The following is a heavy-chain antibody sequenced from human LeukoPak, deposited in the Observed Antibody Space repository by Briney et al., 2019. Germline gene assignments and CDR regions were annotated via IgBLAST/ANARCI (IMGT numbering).Heavy chain of an antibody. CDR2: IYTSGST. V-gene: IGHV4-4*07. CDR3: ARELVTTSTTRPYFDF. J-gene: IGHJ4*02. CDR1: SGSISNYY. D-gene: IGHD1-26*01. Sequence: SETLSLTCTVSSGSISNYYWTWIRQPAGKGLEWIGRIYTSGSTNYNPSLKSRVTMSVDTSKNQLSLKLSSATAADTAVYYCARELVTTSTTRPYFDFWGQGTLATVSS.